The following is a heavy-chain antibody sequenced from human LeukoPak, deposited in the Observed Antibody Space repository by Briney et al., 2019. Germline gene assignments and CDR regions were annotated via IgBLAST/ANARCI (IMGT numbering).Heavy chain of an antibody. CDR3: AKVEAKMYYDILTGYDY. V-gene: IGHV3-23*01. CDR2: ISGSGGST. Sequence: PGGSLRLSCAASRFTFSSYAMSWVRQAPGKGLEWVSAISGSGGSTYYADSVKGRFTISRDNSKNTLYLQMNGLRAEDTAVYYCAKVEAKMYYDILTGYDYWGQGTLVTVSS. CDR1: RFTFSSYA. J-gene: IGHJ4*02. D-gene: IGHD3-9*01.